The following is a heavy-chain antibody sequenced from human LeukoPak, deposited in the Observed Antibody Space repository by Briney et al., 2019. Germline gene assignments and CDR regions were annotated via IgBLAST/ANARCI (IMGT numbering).Heavy chain of an antibody. D-gene: IGHD3-22*01. Sequence: SETLSLTCTVSGASFSSGDQYWNWIRQSLGKGLEWIGSIHPSGTLYNNPSLESRVTMSMDTSKNQFSLNLNSVTAADTAVYFCSRGLDSRKLGYWGQGTLVIVSS. CDR2: IHPSGTL. V-gene: IGHV4-31*03. CDR3: SRGLDSRKLGY. J-gene: IGHJ4*02. CDR1: GASFSSGDQY.